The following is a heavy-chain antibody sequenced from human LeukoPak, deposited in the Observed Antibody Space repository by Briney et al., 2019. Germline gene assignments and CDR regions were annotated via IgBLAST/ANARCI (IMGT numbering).Heavy chain of an antibody. CDR3: AREHPYGDYIGWFDY. Sequence: PGGSLRLSCAASGFTFSSYTMNWVRQAPGKGLEWVSSISSSSSYIYYADSVKGRFTISRDNAKNSLYLQMNSLRAEDTAVYYCAREHPYGDYIGWFDYWGQGTLVTVSS. CDR1: GFTFSSYT. J-gene: IGHJ4*02. V-gene: IGHV3-21*01. CDR2: ISSSSSYI. D-gene: IGHD4-17*01.